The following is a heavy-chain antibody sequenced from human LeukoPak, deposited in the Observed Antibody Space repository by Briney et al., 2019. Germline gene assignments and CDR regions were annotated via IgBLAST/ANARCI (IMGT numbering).Heavy chain of an antibody. Sequence: ASVKLSCTASGSTFSSYGISWVRQAPGHGLGRVGWISAYNGNTNYAQKLQGRVTMTTDTSTSTAYMELRSLRSDDTAVYYCARVEPIVVVPFDYWGQGTLVTVSS. CDR2: ISAYNGNT. J-gene: IGHJ4*02. D-gene: IGHD2-15*01. CDR1: GSTFSSYG. CDR3: ARVEPIVVVPFDY. V-gene: IGHV1-18*01.